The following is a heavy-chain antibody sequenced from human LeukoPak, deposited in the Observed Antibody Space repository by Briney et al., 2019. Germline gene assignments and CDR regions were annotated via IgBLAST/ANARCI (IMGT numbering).Heavy chain of an antibody. J-gene: IGHJ5*02. D-gene: IGHD5-18*01. Sequence: EASVKVSRKVSGYTFTDYYMHWVQQAPGKGLEGMGLVDPEDGETIYAEKFQGRGTITADTSTDTAYMELSSLRSEDTAVYYCATARPWGYGDNWFDPWGQGTLVTVSS. CDR3: ATARPWGYGDNWFDP. V-gene: IGHV1-69-2*01. CDR2: VDPEDGET. CDR1: GYTFTDYY.